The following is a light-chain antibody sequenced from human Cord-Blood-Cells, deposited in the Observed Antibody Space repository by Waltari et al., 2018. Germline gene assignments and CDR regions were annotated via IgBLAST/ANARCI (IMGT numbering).Light chain of an antibody. V-gene: IGLV2-14*01. CDR1: SSDVGGYNY. CDR2: EVS. Sequence: QSALTQPASVSGSPGQSITISCTGTSSDVGGYNYVSWYQQHPGKAPKLMIYEVSSRPSGVATRFAASKSGNTASLPISGLQAEDEADYYCSSYTSSSTYVFGTGTKVTVL. J-gene: IGLJ1*01. CDR3: SSYTSSSTYV.